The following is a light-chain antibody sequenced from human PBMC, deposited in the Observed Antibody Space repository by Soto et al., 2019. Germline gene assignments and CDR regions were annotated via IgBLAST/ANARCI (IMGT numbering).Light chain of an antibody. CDR2: GNS. CDR1: SSNIGAGYD. Sequence: QPVLTQPPSVSGAPGQRVTISCTGSSSNIGAGYDVHWYQQLPGTAPKLLISGNSNRPSGVPDRFSGSKSGTSASLAITGLQAEDEADYYYQSYDSSLSGSYVFGTGTKLTVL. J-gene: IGLJ1*01. V-gene: IGLV1-40*01. CDR3: QSYDSSLSGSYV.